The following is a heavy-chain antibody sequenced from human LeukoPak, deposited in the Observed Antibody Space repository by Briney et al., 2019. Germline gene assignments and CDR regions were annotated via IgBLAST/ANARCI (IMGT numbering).Heavy chain of an antibody. J-gene: IGHJ3*02. V-gene: IGHV1-69*05. CDR2: IIPIFGTA. D-gene: IGHD5-24*01. CDR3: ARGGPWDGYNYGTFDI. CDR1: GGTFSSYA. Sequence: SVKVSCKASGGTFSSYAISWVRQAPGQGLEWMGGIIPIFGTANYAQKFQGRVTITTDESTSTAYMELSNLRSEDTAVYYCARGGPWDGYNYGTFDIWGQGTMVTVSS.